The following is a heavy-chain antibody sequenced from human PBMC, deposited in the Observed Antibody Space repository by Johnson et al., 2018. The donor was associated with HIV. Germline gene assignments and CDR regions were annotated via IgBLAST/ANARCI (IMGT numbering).Heavy chain of an antibody. CDR2: IYNGGTT. D-gene: IGHD3-22*01. CDR1: GFTVSSNY. CDR3: ARDRAIGVAYDAFDI. V-gene: IGHV3-66*01. J-gene: IGHJ3*02. Sequence: VQLVESGGGLIQPGGSLRLSCAASGFTVSSNYMNWVRQAPGKGLEWVSVIYNGGTTYYADSVKGRFTISRDNSKNTLYLQMNSLRPEDTAVYYCARDRAIGVAYDAFDIWGQGTMVTVSS.